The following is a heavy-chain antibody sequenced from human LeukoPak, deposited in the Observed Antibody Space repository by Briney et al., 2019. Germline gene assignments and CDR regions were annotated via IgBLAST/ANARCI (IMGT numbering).Heavy chain of an antibody. V-gene: IGHV1-24*01. CDR2: FDPEDGET. CDR3: ATEGCSGGSCSQAYYYYGMDV. Sequence: VASVKVSCKVSGYTLTESSMHWVRQAPGKGLEWMGGFDPEDGETIYAQKFQGRVTMTEDTSTDTAYMELSSLRSEDTAVYYCATEGCSGGSCSQAYYYYGMDVWGQGTTVTVSS. D-gene: IGHD2-15*01. J-gene: IGHJ6*02. CDR1: GYTLTESS.